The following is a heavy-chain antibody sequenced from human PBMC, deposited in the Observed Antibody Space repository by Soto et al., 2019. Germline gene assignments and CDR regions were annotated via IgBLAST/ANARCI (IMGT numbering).Heavy chain of an antibody. Sequence: GGSLRLSCAASGFTFSSYSMNWVRQAPGKGLEWVSSISSSSSYIYYADSVKGRFTISRDNAKNSLYLQMNSLRAEDTAMYYCARDLLLWDYYYYYGMDVWGQGTTVTVSS. CDR2: ISSSSSYI. CDR1: GFTFSSYS. D-gene: IGHD2-21*01. V-gene: IGHV3-21*01. CDR3: ARDLLLWDYYYYYGMDV. J-gene: IGHJ6*02.